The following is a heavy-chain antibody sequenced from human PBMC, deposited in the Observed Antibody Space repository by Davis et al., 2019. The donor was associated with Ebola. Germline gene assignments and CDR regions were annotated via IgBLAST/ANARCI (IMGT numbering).Heavy chain of an antibody. CDR1: GGSFSGYY. Sequence: PSETLSLTCAVYGGSFSGYYWSWIRQPPGKGLEWIGEINHSGSTNYNPSLKSRVTISVDTSKNQFSLKLSSVTAADTAVYYCARIGATTENFDYWGQGTLVTVSS. V-gene: IGHV4-34*01. CDR3: ARIGATTENFDY. CDR2: INHSGST. J-gene: IGHJ4*02. D-gene: IGHD1-26*01.